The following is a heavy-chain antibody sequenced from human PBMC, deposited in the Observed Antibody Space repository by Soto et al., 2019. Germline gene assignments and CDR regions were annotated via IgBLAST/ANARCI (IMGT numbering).Heavy chain of an antibody. V-gene: IGHV1-18*01. CDR1: GYTFTSYG. Sequence: VKVSCKASGYTFTSYGISWVRQAPGQGLEWMGWISAYNGNTNYAQKLQGRVTMTTDTSTSTAYMELRSLRSDDTAVYYCARARYYDFWSGYSYFDYWGQGTLVTVSS. CDR2: ISAYNGNT. D-gene: IGHD3-3*01. CDR3: ARARYYDFWSGYSYFDY. J-gene: IGHJ4*02.